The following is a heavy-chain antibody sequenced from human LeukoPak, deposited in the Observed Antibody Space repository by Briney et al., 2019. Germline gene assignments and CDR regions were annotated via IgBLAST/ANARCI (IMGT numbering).Heavy chain of an antibody. Sequence: SETLSLTCTVSGGSISSYYWSWIRQPPGKGLEWIGYIYYSGSTNYNPSLKSRVTISVDTSKNQFSLKLSSVTAADTAVYYCARRATVTKYYFDYWGQGTLVTVSS. CDR2: IYYSGST. D-gene: IGHD4-17*01. V-gene: IGHV4-59*01. CDR3: ARRATVTKYYFDY. CDR1: GGSISSYY. J-gene: IGHJ4*02.